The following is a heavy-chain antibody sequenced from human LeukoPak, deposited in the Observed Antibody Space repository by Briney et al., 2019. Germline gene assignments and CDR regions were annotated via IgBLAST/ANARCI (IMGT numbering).Heavy chain of an antibody. CDR3: ARDLSHRTYYDILTGYYATYYFDY. Sequence: GASVKVSCKASGGTFSSYAISWLRQAPGQGLEWMGGIIPIFGTANYAQKFQGRVTITTDESTSTAYMELSSLRSEDTAVYYCARDLSHRTYYDILTGYYATYYFDYWGQGTLVTVSS. CDR1: GGTFSSYA. D-gene: IGHD3-9*01. J-gene: IGHJ4*02. CDR2: IIPIFGTA. V-gene: IGHV1-69*05.